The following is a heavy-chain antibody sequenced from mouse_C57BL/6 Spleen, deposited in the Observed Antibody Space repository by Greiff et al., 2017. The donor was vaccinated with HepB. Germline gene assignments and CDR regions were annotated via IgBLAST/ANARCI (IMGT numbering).Heavy chain of an antibody. D-gene: IGHD3-2*02. CDR2: IYPGNSDT. J-gene: IGHJ2*01. CDR3: TRGELRLRGLDY. CDR1: GYTFTSYW. Sequence: EVQLQQSGPVLARPGASVKMSCKTSGYTFTSYWMHWVKQRPGQGLEWIGAIYPGNSDTSYNQKFKGKAKLTAVTSASTAYMELSSLTKEDSAVYYGTRGELRLRGLDYWGQGTTLTVSS. V-gene: IGHV1-5*01.